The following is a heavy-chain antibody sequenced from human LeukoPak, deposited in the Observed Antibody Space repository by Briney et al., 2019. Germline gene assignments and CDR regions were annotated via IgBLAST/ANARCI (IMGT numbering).Heavy chain of an antibody. Sequence: SETLSLTCTVSSGTISTYYWSWFRQPAGKGLEWIGRIYTSGSTNYNPSLKSRVTMSVDTSKNQFSLKLSSVTAADTAVYYCARDPSGIAAAGTGFDYWGQGTLVTVSS. CDR1: SGTISTYY. D-gene: IGHD6-13*01. CDR3: ARDPSGIAAAGTGFDY. J-gene: IGHJ4*02. CDR2: IYTSGST. V-gene: IGHV4-4*07.